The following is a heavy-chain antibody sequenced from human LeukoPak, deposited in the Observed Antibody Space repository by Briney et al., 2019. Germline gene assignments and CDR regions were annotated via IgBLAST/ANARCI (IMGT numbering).Heavy chain of an antibody. V-gene: IGHV3-23*01. Sequence: GGSLRLSCAASGFSFSDHAMNWVRQAPGKGLEWVSSLSETGDTTDYADSVKGRFTISRDNSKNTMYLQMNSLRPDDTAVYYCAKQWLVGIWGQGTLVTVSS. CDR3: AKQWLVGI. CDR1: GFSFSDHA. CDR2: LSETGDTT. D-gene: IGHD6-19*01. J-gene: IGHJ4*02.